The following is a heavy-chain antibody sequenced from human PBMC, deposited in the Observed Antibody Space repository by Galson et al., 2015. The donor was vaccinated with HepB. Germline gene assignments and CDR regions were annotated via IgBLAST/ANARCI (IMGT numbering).Heavy chain of an antibody. V-gene: IGHV1-24*01. D-gene: IGHD2-15*01. Sequence: SVKVSCKVSGYTLTELSMHWVRQAPGKGLEWMGGFDPEDGETIYAQKFQGRVTMTEDTSTDTAYMELSSLRSEDTAVYYCATDRRDVVVVAATYRYWDQGTLVTVSS. CDR3: ATDRRDVVVVAATYRY. CDR2: FDPEDGET. CDR1: GYTLTELS. J-gene: IGHJ4*02.